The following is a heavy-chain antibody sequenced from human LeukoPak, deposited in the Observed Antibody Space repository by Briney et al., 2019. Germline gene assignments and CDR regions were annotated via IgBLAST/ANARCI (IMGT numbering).Heavy chain of an antibody. J-gene: IGHJ6*02. CDR2: ISSSSSTI. CDR1: GFTFSSYS. CDR3: ARGDDLNYPHGMDV. Sequence: GGSLRLSCAASGFTFSSYSMNWVRQAPGKGLEWVSYISSSSSTIYYADSVKGRFTISRDNAKNSLYLQMNSLRDEDTAVYYCARGDDLNYPHGMDVWGQGTTVTVSS. V-gene: IGHV3-48*02. D-gene: IGHD3/OR15-3a*01.